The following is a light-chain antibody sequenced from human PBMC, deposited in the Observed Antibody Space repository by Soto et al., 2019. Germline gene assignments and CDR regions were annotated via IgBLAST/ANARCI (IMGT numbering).Light chain of an antibody. V-gene: IGKV3-20*01. J-gene: IGKJ1*01. Sequence: EIVLTQSPSTLSLSPGERATLSCRASQSVSNNHLAWYQQRPWQAPRLLIYGASNRATGIPDRFSGSGPGTDFTLTISRLEPEDFAVYYCQQYGSSGTFGQGTKVDIK. CDR1: QSVSNNH. CDR3: QQYGSSGT. CDR2: GAS.